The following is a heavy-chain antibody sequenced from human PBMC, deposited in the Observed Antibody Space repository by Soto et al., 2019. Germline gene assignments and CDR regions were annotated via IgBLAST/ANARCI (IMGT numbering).Heavy chain of an antibody. D-gene: IGHD3-10*01. CDR3: TRASASSMLRGVVIN. CDR1: GGSISTDNW. CDR2: MYHSGDS. V-gene: IGHV4-4*02. Sequence: SETLSLTCAVSGGSISTDNWWSWVRQPRGKGLEWIGEMYHSGDSNFNPSLKSRVTISVDKSKNQFSMQMASVTAADTALYYCTRASASSMLRGVVINWGRGTQVTVSS. J-gene: IGHJ4*02.